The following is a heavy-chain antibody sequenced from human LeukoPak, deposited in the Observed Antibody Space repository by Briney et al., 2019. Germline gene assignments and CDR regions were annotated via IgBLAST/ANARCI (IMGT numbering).Heavy chain of an antibody. D-gene: IGHD4-17*01. J-gene: IGHJ2*01. CDR2: LNSDVSRT. V-gene: IGHV3-74*01. CDR1: GFTSSDYW. CDR3: VRGAYGDHRVRYFDL. Sequence: PGGSLRLSSAPSGFTSSDYWMHWVRVAPGKRLEWVSRLNSDVSRTDYADSVRGRFTISRDNARNTLYLQLSSVRAEDTAVYYSVRGAYGDHRVRYFDLWGRGTLVTVSS.